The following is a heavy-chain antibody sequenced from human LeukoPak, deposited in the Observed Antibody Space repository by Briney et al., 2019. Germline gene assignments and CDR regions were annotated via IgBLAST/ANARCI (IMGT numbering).Heavy chain of an antibody. CDR2: IYHSGST. J-gene: IGHJ6*02. V-gene: IGHV4-30-2*01. CDR1: GGSISSGGYS. Sequence: SQTLSLTCAVSGGSISSGGYSCSWIRQPPGKGLEWIGYIYHSGSTYYNPSLKSRVTISVDRSKNQFSLKLSSVTAADTAVYYCARGPYGDYGTHYYYGMDVWGQGTTVTVSS. D-gene: IGHD4-17*01. CDR3: ARGPYGDYGTHYYYGMDV.